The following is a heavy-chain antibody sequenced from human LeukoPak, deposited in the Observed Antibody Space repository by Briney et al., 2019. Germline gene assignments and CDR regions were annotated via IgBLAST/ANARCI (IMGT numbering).Heavy chain of an antibody. CDR2: INHAGST. CDR3: ARGSGSWVRPHLVD. D-gene: IGHD1-26*01. J-gene: IGHJ4*02. Sequence: PSETLSLTCAEYGGSFSGYHWSWIRQPPGKGLEWIGEINHAGSTNYNPSLESRVNISVDTSKNQLSLKLSSVTAADTAVYYCARGSGSWVRPHLVDWGQGTLVTVSS. CDR1: GGSFSGYH. V-gene: IGHV4-34*01.